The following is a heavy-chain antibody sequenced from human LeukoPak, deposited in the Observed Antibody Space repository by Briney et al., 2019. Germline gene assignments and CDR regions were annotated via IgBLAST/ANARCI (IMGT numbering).Heavy chain of an antibody. J-gene: IGHJ3*02. CDR1: GFTFSSYS. D-gene: IGHD3-10*02. CDR3: AGYVSEGDAFDI. CDR2: ISSSSSTI. V-gene: IGHV3-48*04. Sequence: GGSLRLSCAASGFTFSSYSMNWVRQAPGKGLEWVSYISSSSSTIYYADSVKGRFTISRDNAKNSLYLQMSSLRAEDTAVYYCAGYVSEGDAFDIWGQGTMVTVSS.